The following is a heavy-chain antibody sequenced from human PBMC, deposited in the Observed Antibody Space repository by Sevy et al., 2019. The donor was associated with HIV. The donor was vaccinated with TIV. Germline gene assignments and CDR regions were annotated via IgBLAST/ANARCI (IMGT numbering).Heavy chain of an antibody. CDR1: GFTFSDYW. Sequence: GGSLRLSCAASGFTFSDYWMSWVRQAPGKGLEWVANIKQDGSQKYFVDSVKGRFTISRDNAKNSLYLQMDNLRAEDAAGYYCAIKAGDMWGQGTMVTVSS. CDR2: IKQDGSQK. CDR3: AIKAGDM. J-gene: IGHJ3*02. V-gene: IGHV3-7*01. D-gene: IGHD6-19*01.